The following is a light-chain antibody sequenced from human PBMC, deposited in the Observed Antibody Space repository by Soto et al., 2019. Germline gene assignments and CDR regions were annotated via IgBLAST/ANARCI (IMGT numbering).Light chain of an antibody. CDR2: KAS. CDR3: QQYNSYST. V-gene: IGKV1-5*03. Sequence: DIPMTQSPSTLSASVGDRVTITCRASQSISSWLAWYQQKPGKAPKLLIYKASSLESEVPSRFSGSGSGTEFTLTLSILQADDVATYYCQQYNSYSTFGQGTKVEIK. J-gene: IGKJ1*01. CDR1: QSISSW.